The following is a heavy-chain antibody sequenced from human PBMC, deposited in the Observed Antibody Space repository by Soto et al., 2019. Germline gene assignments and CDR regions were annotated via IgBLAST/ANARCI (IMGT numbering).Heavy chain of an antibody. J-gene: IGHJ6*02. Sequence: SETLSLTCTVSGGSVSSGSYYWSWIRQPPGKGLEWIGYIYYSGSTNYNPSLKSRVTISVDTSKNQFSLKLSSVTAADTAVYYCERAPPDRTIFGVVIIYSGMDVWGQGPKVSVSS. CDR3: ERAPPDRTIFGVVIIYSGMDV. CDR2: IYYSGST. V-gene: IGHV4-61*01. D-gene: IGHD3-3*01. CDR1: GGSVSSGSYY.